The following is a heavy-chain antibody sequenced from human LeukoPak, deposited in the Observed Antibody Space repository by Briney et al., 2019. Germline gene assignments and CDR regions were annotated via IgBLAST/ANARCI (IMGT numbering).Heavy chain of an antibody. CDR3: ARGRGYNYGHEGSVDY. CDR1: GYTFTGYY. J-gene: IGHJ4*02. D-gene: IGHD5-18*01. Sequence: ASVKVSCKSSGYTFTGYYIQWVRQAPGQGLEWMGWINPNSGGTDYAQKFLGRVTMTSDTSISTAYMELSSLRSDDTAVYYCARGRGYNYGHEGSVDYWGQGALVTVSS. CDR2: INPNSGGT. V-gene: IGHV1-2*02.